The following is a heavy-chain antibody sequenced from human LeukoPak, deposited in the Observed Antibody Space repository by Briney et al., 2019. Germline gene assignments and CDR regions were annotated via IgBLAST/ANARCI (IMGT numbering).Heavy chain of an antibody. CDR3: AIGEQWLLTPNCSFDI. CDR2: INRSGRT. J-gene: IGHJ3*02. D-gene: IGHD6-19*01. V-gene: IGHV4-34*01. Sequence: PSETLSLTCAVYGGSFSGYSWSWIRQPPGKGLEWIGEINRSGRTNYNPSLKSRVTISIDTSKNQFSLKLSSVTAADTAVYYCAIGEQWLLTPNCSFDIWGQGTMVTVSS. CDR1: GGSFSGYS.